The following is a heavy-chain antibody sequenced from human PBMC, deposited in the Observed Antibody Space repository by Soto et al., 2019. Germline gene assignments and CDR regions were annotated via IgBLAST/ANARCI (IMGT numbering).Heavy chain of an antibody. V-gene: IGHV1-3*01. CDR3: ARASITIFGVVSTPEWFQH. J-gene: IGHJ1*01. CDR2: INAGNGNT. Sequence: QVQLVQSGAEVKKPGASVKVSCKASGYTFTSYAMHWVRQAPGQRLEWMGWINAGNGNTKYSQKFQGRVTITRDTSASTAYMELSSLRSEDTAVYYCARASITIFGVVSTPEWFQHWGQGTLVTVSS. CDR1: GYTFTSYA. D-gene: IGHD3-3*01.